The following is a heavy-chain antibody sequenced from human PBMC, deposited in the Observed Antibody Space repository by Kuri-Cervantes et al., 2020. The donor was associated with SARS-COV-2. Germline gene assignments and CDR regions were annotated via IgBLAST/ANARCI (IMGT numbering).Heavy chain of an antibody. CDR1: GFSFSSYG. CDR3: ARDGVADYYYYYMDV. J-gene: IGHJ6*03. CDR2: IWYDGSNK. Sequence: GGSLRLSCAASGFSFSSYGMHWVRQAPGKGLEWVAVIWYDGSNKYYADSVKGRSTISRDNSKNTLYLQMNSLRAEDTAVYYCARDGVADYYYYYMDVWGKGTTVTVSS. D-gene: IGHD2-15*01. V-gene: IGHV3-33*08.